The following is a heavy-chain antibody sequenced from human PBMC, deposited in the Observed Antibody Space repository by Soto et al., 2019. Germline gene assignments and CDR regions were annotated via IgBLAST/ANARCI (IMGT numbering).Heavy chain of an antibody. D-gene: IGHD2-2*01. CDR2: IIPILGIA. CDR1: GGTLSSYT. J-gene: IGHJ6*02. Sequence: SVKVSCKASGGTLSSYTISWVRQAPGQGLEWMGRIIPILGIANYAQKFQGRVTITADKSTSTAYMELSSLRSEDTAVYYCARSSTGYYYGMDVWGQGTTVTVSS. CDR3: ARSSTGYYYGMDV. V-gene: IGHV1-69*02.